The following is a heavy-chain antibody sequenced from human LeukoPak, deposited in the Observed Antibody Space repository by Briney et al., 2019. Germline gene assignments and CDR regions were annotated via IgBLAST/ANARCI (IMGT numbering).Heavy chain of an antibody. Sequence: GGSLRLSCAASGFTFSSYSMNWVRQAPGKGLEWVSSISSSSSYIYYADSVKGRFTISRDNAKNSLYLQMNSLRAEDTAVYYCARMVAARTGYFDYWGQGTLVTVSS. CDR3: ARMVAARTGYFDY. J-gene: IGHJ4*02. CDR1: GFTFSSYS. CDR2: ISSSSSYI. D-gene: IGHD2-15*01. V-gene: IGHV3-21*01.